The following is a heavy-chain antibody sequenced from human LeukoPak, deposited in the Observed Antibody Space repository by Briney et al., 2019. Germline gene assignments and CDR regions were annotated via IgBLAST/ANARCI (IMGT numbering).Heavy chain of an antibody. J-gene: IGHJ6*02. CDR3: ARDLGGGGTYYFYGMDV. V-gene: IGHV3-74*01. CDR2: INSDGSST. D-gene: IGHD2-15*01. CDR1: GFTFSSYW. Sequence: GGSLGLSCAASGFTFSSYWMHWVRQAPGKGLVWVSRINSDGSSTSYADFVKGRFTISRDNAKNTLYLQMNSLRAEDTVLYYCARDLGGGGTYYFYGMDVWGQGTTVTVSS.